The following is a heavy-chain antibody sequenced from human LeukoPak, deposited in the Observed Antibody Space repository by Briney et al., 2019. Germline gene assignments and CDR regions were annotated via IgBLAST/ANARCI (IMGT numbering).Heavy chain of an antibody. D-gene: IGHD3-10*01. V-gene: IGHV4-59*01. J-gene: IGHJ5*02. CDR3: ARGLLWFGESPNWFDP. Sequence: PGGSLRLSCAASGFTFSSYWMSWVRQAPGKGLEWIGYIYYSGSTNYNPSLKSRVTISVDTSKNQFSLKLSSVTAADTAVYYCARGLLWFGESPNWFDPWGQGTLVTVSS. CDR2: IYYSGST. CDR1: GFTFSSYW.